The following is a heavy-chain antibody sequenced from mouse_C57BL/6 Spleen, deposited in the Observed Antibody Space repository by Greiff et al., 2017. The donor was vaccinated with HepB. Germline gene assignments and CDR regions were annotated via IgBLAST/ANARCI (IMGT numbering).Heavy chain of an antibody. V-gene: IGHV1-81*01. CDR2: IYPRSGNT. CDR3: APFYYDYDDPAWFAY. D-gene: IGHD2-4*01. CDR1: GYTFTSYG. Sequence: VMLVESGAELARPGASVKLSCKASGYTFTSYGISWVKQRTGQGLEWIGEIYPRSGNTYYNEKFKGKATLTADKSSSTAYMELRSLTSEDSAVYFCAPFYYDYDDPAWFAYWGQGTLVTVSA. J-gene: IGHJ3*01.